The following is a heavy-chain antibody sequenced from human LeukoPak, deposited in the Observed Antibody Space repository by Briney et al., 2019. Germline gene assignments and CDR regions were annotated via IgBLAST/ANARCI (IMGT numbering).Heavy chain of an antibody. Sequence: PSETLSLTCTVSGGSISSYYWSWIRQPPGKGLEWIGYIYYSGSTNYNPSLKSRVTISVDTSKNQFSLKLSSVTAADTAVYYCARTRVGVWSGYYTGFDYWGQGTLVTVSS. CDR3: ARTRVGVWSGYYTGFDY. J-gene: IGHJ4*02. D-gene: IGHD3-3*01. CDR2: IYYSGST. CDR1: GGSISSYY. V-gene: IGHV4-59*12.